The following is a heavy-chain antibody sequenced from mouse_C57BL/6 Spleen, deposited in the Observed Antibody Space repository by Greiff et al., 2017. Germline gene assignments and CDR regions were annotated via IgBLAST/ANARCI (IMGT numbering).Heavy chain of an antibody. CDR3: ARWLITTVANFDD. V-gene: IGHV14-2*01. CDR2: IDPEDGET. J-gene: IGHJ2*01. CDR1: GFNIKDYY. D-gene: IGHD1-1*01. Sequence: EVQLQQSGAELVKPGASVKLSCTASGFNIKDYYMHWVKQRTEQGLEWIGRIDPEDGETKYAPTFQGKATITADTSSNTAYLQLSSLTSEDTAVYYRARWLITTVANFDDWGQGTTLTVSS.